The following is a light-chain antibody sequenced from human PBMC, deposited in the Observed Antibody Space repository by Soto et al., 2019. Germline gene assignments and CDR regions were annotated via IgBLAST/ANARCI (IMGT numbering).Light chain of an antibody. V-gene: IGKV3-11*01. CDR2: DVS. CDR3: QQRSNRPIT. CDR1: QNISSY. J-gene: IGKJ5*01. Sequence: LALPLSPATLSLSTVWRATLSCRASQNISSYLIWYQQKPGQAPRLLIYDVSNRATGIPARFSGSGSGTDFTLTISSLEPEDFAVYYCQQRSNRPITFGQGTRLEIK.